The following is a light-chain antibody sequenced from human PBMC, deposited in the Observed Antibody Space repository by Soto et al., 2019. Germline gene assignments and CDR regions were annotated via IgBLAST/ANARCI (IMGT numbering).Light chain of an antibody. Sequence: QAVVTQPPSVSGAPGQRVTISCTGSSSNIGAGYDVHWYQQLPGTAPKLLIYGNSNRPSGVPDRFSGSKSGTSASLAITGLQAEDEADYYCQSYDSSLSAVVFGGGTKLTVL. J-gene: IGLJ2*01. V-gene: IGLV1-40*01. CDR2: GNS. CDR1: SSNIGAGYD. CDR3: QSYDSSLSAVV.